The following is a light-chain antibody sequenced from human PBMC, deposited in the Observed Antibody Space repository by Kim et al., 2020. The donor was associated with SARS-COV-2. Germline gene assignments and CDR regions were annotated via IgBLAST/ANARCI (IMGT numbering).Light chain of an antibody. CDR1: QSVSSNY. Sequence: VLTQSPGTLSLSPGERATLSCRASQSVSSNYVAWYQQQPGQAPRLLIYGASNRATGIPDRFSGSGSGTDFTLTIRRLEPEDFAVYYCQHYSTSPHTFGQGTKLEI. CDR3: QHYSTSPHT. J-gene: IGKJ1*01. CDR2: GAS. V-gene: IGKV3-20*01.